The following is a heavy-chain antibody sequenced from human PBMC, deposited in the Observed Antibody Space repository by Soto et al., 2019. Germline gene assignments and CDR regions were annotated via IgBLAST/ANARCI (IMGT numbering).Heavy chain of an antibody. CDR2: ISYDGSNK. J-gene: IGHJ4*02. V-gene: IGHV3-30-3*01. CDR1: GFTFSNYA. Sequence: QVQLVESGGGVVQPGRSLRLSCAASGFTFSNYAMHWVRQAPGKGLEWVAVISYDGSNKYYADSVKGRFTISRDNSENTLYLQMNSRRAEDTAVYYCAGLPGAGMYYDSKLLWGQGTLVTVSS. D-gene: IGHD3-22*01. CDR3: AGLPGAGMYYDSKLL.